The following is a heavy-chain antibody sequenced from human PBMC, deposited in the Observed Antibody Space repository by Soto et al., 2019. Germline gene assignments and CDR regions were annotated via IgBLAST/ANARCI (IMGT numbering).Heavy chain of an antibody. CDR2: ISACNDKT. J-gene: IGHJ1*01. CDR1: GYTFTSYG. CDR3: ARDQRYSSDSSGFYRWEH. V-gene: IGHV1-18*01. D-gene: IGHD3-22*01. Sequence: ASVKVSCKASGYTFTSYGFSWVRQAPGQGLEWMGWISACNDKTNYGQKFQGRVTMTTDTSTSTAYMELRSLRSDDTAVYYCARDQRYSSDSSGFYRWEHWGQENLVTVSS.